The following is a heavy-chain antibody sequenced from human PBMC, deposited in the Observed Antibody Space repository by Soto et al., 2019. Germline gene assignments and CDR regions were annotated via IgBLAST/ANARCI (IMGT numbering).Heavy chain of an antibody. CDR3: ARDFTDSSGPTLGMGV. Sequence: SETLSLTCAVSGGSISSGGYSWSWIRQPPGKGLEWIGYIYYSGSTYYNPSLKSRVTISVDTSKDQFSLKLSSVTAADTAVYYCARDFTDSSGPTLGMGVWGQGTTVTVSS. J-gene: IGHJ6*02. V-gene: IGHV4-31*11. D-gene: IGHD6-19*01. CDR2: IYYSGST. CDR1: GGSISSGGYS.